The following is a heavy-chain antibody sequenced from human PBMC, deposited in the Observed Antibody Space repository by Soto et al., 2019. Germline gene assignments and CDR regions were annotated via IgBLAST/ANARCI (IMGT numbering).Heavy chain of an antibody. Sequence: HPGGSLRLSCAASGFTFSSYAMSWVRQAPGKGLEWVSGISGRGSSTYYAGSVKGRFTISRDNSKNTLYLQMNSLRAEDTAVYYCAKVHQYYDTPYGLDVWGQGTTVTVSS. CDR1: GFTFSSYA. D-gene: IGHD3-22*01. CDR3: AKVHQYYDTPYGLDV. V-gene: IGHV3-23*01. CDR2: ISGRGSST. J-gene: IGHJ6*02.